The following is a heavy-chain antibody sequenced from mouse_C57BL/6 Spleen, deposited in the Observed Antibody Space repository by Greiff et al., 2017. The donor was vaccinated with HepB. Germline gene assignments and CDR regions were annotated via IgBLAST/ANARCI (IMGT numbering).Heavy chain of an antibody. CDR1: GYTFTSYG. Sequence: QVHVKQSGAELARPGASVKLSCKASGYTFTSYGISWVKQRTGQGLEWIGEIYPRSGNTYYNEKFKGKATLTADKSSSTAYMELRSLTSEDSAVYFCARFITTVVASSPFYWGQGTSVTVSS. D-gene: IGHD1-1*01. CDR2: IYPRSGNT. V-gene: IGHV1-81*01. CDR3: ARFITTVVASSPFY. J-gene: IGHJ4*01.